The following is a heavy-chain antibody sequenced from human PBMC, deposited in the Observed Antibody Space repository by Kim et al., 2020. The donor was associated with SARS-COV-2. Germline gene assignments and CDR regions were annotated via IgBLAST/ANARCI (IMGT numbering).Heavy chain of an antibody. CDR3: AGGEWENY. Sequence: SWSTNYNPSRKSRVTISVDKSKNQFSLKLSSVTAADTAVYYCAGGEWENYWGQGTLVTVSS. CDR2: SWST. D-gene: IGHD1-26*01. J-gene: IGHJ4*02. V-gene: IGHV4-4*02.